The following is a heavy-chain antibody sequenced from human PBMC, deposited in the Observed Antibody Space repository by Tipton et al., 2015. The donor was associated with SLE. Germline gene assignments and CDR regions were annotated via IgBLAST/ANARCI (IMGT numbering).Heavy chain of an antibody. Sequence: TLSLTCTVSGGSISSHYWSWIRQPPGKGLEWIGRIYTSGSTNYNPSLKSRVTISVDTPKNQFSLKLSSVTAADTAVYYCARELSYYDILTGYYYYYMDVWGKGTTVTVSS. J-gene: IGHJ6*03. CDR3: ARELSYYDILTGYYYYYMDV. CDR1: GGSISSHY. CDR2: IYTSGST. D-gene: IGHD3-9*01. V-gene: IGHV4-4*08.